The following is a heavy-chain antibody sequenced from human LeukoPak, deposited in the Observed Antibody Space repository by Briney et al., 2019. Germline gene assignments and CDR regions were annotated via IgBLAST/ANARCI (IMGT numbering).Heavy chain of an antibody. V-gene: IGHV3-53*01. CDR2: IYSGGST. Sequence: GGSLRLSCAASGFTFSNYWMHWVRQAPGKGLVWVSVIYSGGSTYYADSVKGRFTISRDNSKNTLYLQMNSLRAEDTAVYYCASHSAAGPYYFDYWGQGTLVTVSS. D-gene: IGHD6-13*01. CDR3: ASHSAAGPYYFDY. CDR1: GFTFSNYW. J-gene: IGHJ4*02.